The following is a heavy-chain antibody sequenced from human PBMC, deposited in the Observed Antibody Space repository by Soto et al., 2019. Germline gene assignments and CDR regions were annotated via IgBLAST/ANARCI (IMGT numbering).Heavy chain of an antibody. D-gene: IGHD3-9*01. J-gene: IGHJ4*02. Sequence: PSETLSLTCTVSGGSISSGDYYWSWIRQHPGKGLEWIGYIYYSGSTYYNPSLKSRVTISVDTSKNQFSLKLSSVTAADTAVYYCAREGYDILTGYKYFDYWGQGTLVTVSS. CDR1: GGSISSGDYY. CDR2: IYYSGST. CDR3: AREGYDILTGYKYFDY. V-gene: IGHV4-31*03.